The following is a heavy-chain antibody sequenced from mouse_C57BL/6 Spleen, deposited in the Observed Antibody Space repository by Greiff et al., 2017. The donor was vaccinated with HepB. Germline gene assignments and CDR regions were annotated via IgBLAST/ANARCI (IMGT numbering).Heavy chain of an antibody. CDR3: AREATTGYAMDY. J-gene: IGHJ4*01. Sequence: VKLVESGAELVKPGASVKISCKASGYAFSSYWMNWVKQRPGKGLEWIGQIYPGDGDTNYNGKFKGKATLTADKSSSTAYMQLSSLTSEDSAVYFCAREATTGYAMDYWGQGTSVTVSS. CDR2: IYPGDGDT. CDR1: GYAFSSYW. V-gene: IGHV1-80*01. D-gene: IGHD1-1*01.